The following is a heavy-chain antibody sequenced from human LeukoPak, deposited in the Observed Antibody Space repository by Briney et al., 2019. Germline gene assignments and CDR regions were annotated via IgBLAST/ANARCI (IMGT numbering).Heavy chain of an antibody. J-gene: IGHJ5*02. V-gene: IGHV4-61*02. CDR3: ARGQYDFWSGYDVNWFDP. D-gene: IGHD3-3*01. CDR2: IYPSGST. Sequence: SETLSLTCSASGGSIRTGLFYWNWIRQPAGKGLECIGRIYPSGSTNYNPSLKSRVTISVDTSKNHFSLQLSSVTAADTALYYCARGQYDFWSGYDVNWFDPWGQGTLVTVSS. CDR1: GGSIRTGLFY.